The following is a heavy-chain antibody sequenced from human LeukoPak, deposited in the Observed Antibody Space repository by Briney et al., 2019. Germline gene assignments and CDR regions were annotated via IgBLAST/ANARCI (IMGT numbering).Heavy chain of an antibody. CDR3: SPVKEGN. J-gene: IGHJ4*02. D-gene: IGHD3-16*02. CDR2: TRNKADNYAT. CDR1: GFTFSDFA. V-gene: IGHV3-73*01. Sequence: GGSLKLSCAASGFTFSDFAIHWVRQASGKGLEWVGRTRNKADNYATTYAASVQGRFTISRDDSKNTAYLQMNSLKPEETAVYFCSPVKEGNWGQGTLVTVSS.